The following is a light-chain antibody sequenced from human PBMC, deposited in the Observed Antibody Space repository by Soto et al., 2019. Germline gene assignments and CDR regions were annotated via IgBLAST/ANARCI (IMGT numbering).Light chain of an antibody. CDR1: SSDVGDSDS. V-gene: IGLV2-11*01. J-gene: IGLJ3*02. Sequence: QSALTQPRSVSGSFGQSVTISCTGTSSDVGDSDSVSWYQQHPGRAPKLMISDVDKRPSGVPDRFSGSKSGNTASLTISGLQSDDEADYYCCSYAGSHTWVFVGGTKVTVL. CDR3: CSYAGSHTWV. CDR2: DVD.